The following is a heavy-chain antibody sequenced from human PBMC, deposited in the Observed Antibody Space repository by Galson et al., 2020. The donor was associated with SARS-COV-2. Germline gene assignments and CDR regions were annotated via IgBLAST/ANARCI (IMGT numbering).Heavy chain of an antibody. J-gene: IGHJ4*02. CDR2: IRQEVKKYVT. Sequence: GGSLRLSCAASGFAFGNFNIHWVRQASGRGLEWVGRIRQEVKKYVTSYADSVRGRFTISRDDSKSMAYLQMNSLKTEDTAVYYCTPHLGDPPDYWGQGTRVTVSS. CDR3: TPHLGDPPDY. V-gene: IGHV3-73*01. D-gene: IGHD4-17*01. CDR1: GFAFGNFN.